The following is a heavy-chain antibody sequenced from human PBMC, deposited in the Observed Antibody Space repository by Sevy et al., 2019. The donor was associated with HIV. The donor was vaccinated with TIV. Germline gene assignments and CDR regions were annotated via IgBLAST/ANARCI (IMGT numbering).Heavy chain of an antibody. D-gene: IGHD2-15*01. J-gene: IGHJ4*02. CDR1: GFTFRGYV. CDR2: ISASGGST. V-gene: IGHV3-23*01. Sequence: GGSLRLSCAASGFTFRGYVMSWVREAPGKGLEWVSGISASGGSTYYADSLKGRLTISRDNSRNTLDLQMDSLRADDTAVYYCAKAKTVAAGFDYRGQGTLVTVSS. CDR3: AKAKTVAAGFDY.